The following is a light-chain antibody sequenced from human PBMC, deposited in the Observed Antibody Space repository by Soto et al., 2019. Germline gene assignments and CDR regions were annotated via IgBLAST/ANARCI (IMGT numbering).Light chain of an antibody. CDR3: SSYISSSTPHV. CDR2: DVS. Sequence: QSVLTQPASVSGSPGQSITISCTGTSSDVGGYNYVSWYQQHPGKAPKLMIYDVSNRPSGVSNRFSGSKSGNTASLTISGLQAEDEADYSGSSYISSSTPHVFGTGTKVTV. V-gene: IGLV2-14*01. J-gene: IGLJ1*01. CDR1: SSDVGGYNY.